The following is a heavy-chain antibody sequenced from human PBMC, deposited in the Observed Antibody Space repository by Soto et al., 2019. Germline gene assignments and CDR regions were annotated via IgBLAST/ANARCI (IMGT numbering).Heavy chain of an antibody. J-gene: IGHJ6*02. D-gene: IGHD5-18*01. CDR3: AKEQGSYGYDYYFYYPMDV. Sequence: EVQLLESGGGLVQPGGSLRLSCAASGFSFNMYALRWVRQAPGKGLEWVSAITASGETTYYEDSVKGRFTISRDNSKLMLFLQMTSRRAADTAVYYCAKEQGSYGYDYYFYYPMDVWGQGTTVAVSS. CDR2: ITASGETT. V-gene: IGHV3-23*01. CDR1: GFSFNMYA.